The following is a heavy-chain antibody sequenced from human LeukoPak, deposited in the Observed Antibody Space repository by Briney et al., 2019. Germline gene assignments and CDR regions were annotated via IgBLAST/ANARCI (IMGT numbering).Heavy chain of an antibody. CDR3: ARVQSNTWD. D-gene: IGHD7-27*01. CDR1: GGSISGYF. J-gene: IGHJ4*02. Sequence: SETLSLTCTVSGGSISGYFWSWIRQPPGKGLEWIGYIYYSGSTNYNPSLKSRVTISVDTSKNQFSLKLSSVTAADTAVYYCARVQSNTWDWGQGTLVTVSS. V-gene: IGHV4-59*01. CDR2: IYYSGST.